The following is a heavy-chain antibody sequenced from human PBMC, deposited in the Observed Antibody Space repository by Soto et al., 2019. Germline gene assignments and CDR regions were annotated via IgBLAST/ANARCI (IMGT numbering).Heavy chain of an antibody. J-gene: IGHJ4*02. V-gene: IGHV2-5*02. CDR2: IYWDDSK. CDR3: GHAYGGRSLY. Sequence: QITLKESGPTLVKPTQTLTLTCTFSGFSLTTDRVGVGWIRQPPGEALEWLAVIYWDDSKTYRPSLESRLTITKDTSTNQVALTMTNMDSLDTATYYCGHAYGGRSLYWGQGTLVTVSS. D-gene: IGHD1-26*01. CDR1: GFSLTTDRVG.